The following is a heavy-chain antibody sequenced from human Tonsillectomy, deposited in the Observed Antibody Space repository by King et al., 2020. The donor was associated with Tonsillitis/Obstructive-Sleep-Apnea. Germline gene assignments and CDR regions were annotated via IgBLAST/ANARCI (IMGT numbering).Heavy chain of an antibody. V-gene: IGHV5-51*01. CDR1: GYSFTNYW. CDR2: IYPGDSDT. J-gene: IGHJ4*02. CDR3: ARPGRTCSRSSQGDFDY. Sequence: VQLVESGAEVKKPGESLKISCKGSGYSFTNYWIGWVRQMPGKGLEWMGIIYPGDSDTRYSPSFQGQVTISADKSISTAYLQWSSLKASDTAMYYCARPGRTCSRSSQGDFDYWGQGTLVTVSS. D-gene: IGHD6-6*01.